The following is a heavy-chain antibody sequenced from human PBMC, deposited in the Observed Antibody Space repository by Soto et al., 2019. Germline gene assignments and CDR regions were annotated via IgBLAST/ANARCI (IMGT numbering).Heavy chain of an antibody. V-gene: IGHV3-23*01. CDR3: AKAEYSSHYYYGMDV. Sequence: AGGSLRLSCAASGFTYSSYSMYWVRLAPGKGREWVSTITGSGSGYNTFYTDSVKGRFSISRDKSENTVYLQMNSLRAEDTAMYFWAKAEYSSHYYYGMDVWGHGTAVTVSS. CDR1: GFTYSSYS. J-gene: IGHJ6*02. CDR2: ITGSGSGYNT. D-gene: IGHD6-6*01.